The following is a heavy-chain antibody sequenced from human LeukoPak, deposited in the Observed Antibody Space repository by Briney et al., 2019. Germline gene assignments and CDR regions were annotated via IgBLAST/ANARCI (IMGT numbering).Heavy chain of an antibody. J-gene: IGHJ5*02. V-gene: IGHV4-59*01. CDR2: IYYSGST. CDR3: ARDAVPAAMAGANWFDP. D-gene: IGHD2-2*01. Sequence: PSETLSLTCTVSGGSISSYYWSWIRQPPGKGLEWIGYIYYSGSTNYNPSLKSRVTISVDTSKNQFSLKLGSVTAADTAVYYCARDAVPAAMAGANWFDPWGQGTLVTVSS. CDR1: GGSISSYY.